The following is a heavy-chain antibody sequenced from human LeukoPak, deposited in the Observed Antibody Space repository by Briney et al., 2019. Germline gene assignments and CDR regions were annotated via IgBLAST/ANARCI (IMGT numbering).Heavy chain of an antibody. CDR1: GGSISSGSYY. Sequence: SETLSLTCTVSGGSISSGSYYWSWIRQPAGKGLEWIGRIYTSGSTNYNPSLKSRVTISVDTSKNQFSLKLSSVTAADTAVYYCARGVVPAAMKWGGVYYYYMDVWGKGTTVTISS. V-gene: IGHV4-61*02. D-gene: IGHD2-2*01. CDR3: ARGVVPAAMKWGGVYYYYMDV. CDR2: IYTSGST. J-gene: IGHJ6*03.